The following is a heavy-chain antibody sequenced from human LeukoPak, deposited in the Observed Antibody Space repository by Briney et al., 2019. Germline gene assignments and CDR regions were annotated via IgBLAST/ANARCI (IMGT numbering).Heavy chain of an antibody. V-gene: IGHV3-7*01. J-gene: IGHJ4*02. CDR3: ARRAGAYSHPYDY. CDR1: GFTFSTYW. CDR2: IKEDGNEK. Sequence: GGSLRLSCVGSGFTFSTYWMSWVRQAPGKGLEWVANIKEDGNEKYYVDSVKGRFTVSRDNAKNSLYLEMDSLRAEDTAVYYCARRAGAYSHPYDYWGQGTLVTVSS. D-gene: IGHD4/OR15-4a*01.